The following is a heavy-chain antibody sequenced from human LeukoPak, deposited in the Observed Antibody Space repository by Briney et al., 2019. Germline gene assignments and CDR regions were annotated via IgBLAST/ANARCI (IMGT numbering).Heavy chain of an antibody. D-gene: IGHD5-18*01. V-gene: IGHV6-1*01. J-gene: IGHJ4*02. CDR3: ARDRSFGYGLHFDY. CDR1: GDSVSSNSAA. Sequence: SQTLSLTCAISGDSVSSNSAAWNWLRQSPSSGLEWLGRTFYRSKWNNDYAVSVKGRITINPDTSKNHFYLQLNSVTPEDTAVYYCARDRSFGYGLHFDYWGQGTLVTVSS. CDR2: TFYRSKWNN.